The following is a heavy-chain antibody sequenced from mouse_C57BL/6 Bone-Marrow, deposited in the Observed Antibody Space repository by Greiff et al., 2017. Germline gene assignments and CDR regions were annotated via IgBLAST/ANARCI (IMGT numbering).Heavy chain of an antibody. CDR2: ISSGGSYT. D-gene: IGHD2-4*01. V-gene: IGHV5-6*01. Sequence: EVKLMESGGDLVKPGGSLKLSCAASGFTFSSYGMSWVRQTPDKRLEWVATISSGGSYTYYPDSVKGRFTISRDNAKNTLYLQMRRLKSGDTAMYYCARHEGLRRSFAYWGQGTLVTVSA. J-gene: IGHJ3*01. CDR3: ARHEGLRRSFAY. CDR1: GFTFSSYG.